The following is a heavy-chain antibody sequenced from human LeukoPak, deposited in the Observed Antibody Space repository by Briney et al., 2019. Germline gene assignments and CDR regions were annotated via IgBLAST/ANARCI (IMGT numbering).Heavy chain of an antibody. Sequence: ASVKVSCKASGYTFTGYYMHWVRQAPGQGLEWMGWINPNSGGTNYAQHFQGRVTMTRDTSISTDYMELSRLRSDDTAVYYCARGLRGGNGAFDIWGQGTMVTVSS. J-gene: IGHJ3*02. CDR3: ARGLRGGNGAFDI. V-gene: IGHV1-2*02. D-gene: IGHD4-23*01. CDR1: GYTFTGYY. CDR2: INPNSGGT.